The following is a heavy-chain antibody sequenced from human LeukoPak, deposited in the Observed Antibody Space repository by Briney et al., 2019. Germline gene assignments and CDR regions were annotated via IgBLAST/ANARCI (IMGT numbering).Heavy chain of an antibody. CDR1: GFTFSTYA. D-gene: IGHD3-16*01. V-gene: IGHV3-7*03. J-gene: IGHJ6*02. CDR2: INHNGNVN. Sequence: GGSLRLSCAASGFTFSTYAMSWVRQAPGKGLEWVASINHNGNVNYYVDSVKGRFTISRDNAKNSLYLQMSNLRAEDTAVYFCARGGGLDAWGQGATVTVSS. CDR3: ARGGGLDA.